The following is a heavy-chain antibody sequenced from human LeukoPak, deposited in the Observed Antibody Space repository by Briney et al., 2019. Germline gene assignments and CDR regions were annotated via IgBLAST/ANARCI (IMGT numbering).Heavy chain of an antibody. Sequence: PGGSLRLSCAASGFTFNNYVMNWVRQAPGKGLEWVSGISGSGGSTYYADSVKGRFAVSRDNSKSTLYLQVNSLTADDTAVYYCARETSSVPSNAGPPFDYWGQGTLVTVSS. CDR1: GFTFNNYV. CDR2: ISGSGGST. V-gene: IGHV3-23*01. CDR3: ARETSSVPSNAGPPFDY. J-gene: IGHJ4*02.